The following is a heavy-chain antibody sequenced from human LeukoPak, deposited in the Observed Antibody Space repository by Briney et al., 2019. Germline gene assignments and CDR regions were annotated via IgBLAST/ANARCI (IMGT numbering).Heavy chain of an antibody. V-gene: IGHV3-64*01. J-gene: IGHJ4*02. Sequence: GGSLRLSCAASGFTFSSYAMHWVRQAPGKGLEYVSAISSNGGSTYYANSVKGRFTNSRDNSKNTLYLLMGSLRAEDMAVYYCARGKYCTNGVCHTADYWGQGTLVTVSS. CDR1: GFTFSSYA. CDR3: ARGKYCTNGVCHTADY. D-gene: IGHD2-8*01. CDR2: ISSNGGST.